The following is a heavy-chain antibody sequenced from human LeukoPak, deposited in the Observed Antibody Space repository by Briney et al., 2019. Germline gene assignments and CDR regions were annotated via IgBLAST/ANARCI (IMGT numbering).Heavy chain of an antibody. CDR1: GGSISSYY. D-gene: IGHD6-6*01. CDR3: ASSLSIAARYFDL. J-gene: IGHJ2*01. CDR2: IYTSGGT. Sequence: SETLSLTCTVSGGSISSYYWSWIRQPAGKGLEWIGRIYTSGGTNYNPSLKSRVTMSVDTSKNQFSLKLSSVTAADTAVYYCASSLSIAARYFDLWGRGTLVTVSS. V-gene: IGHV4-4*07.